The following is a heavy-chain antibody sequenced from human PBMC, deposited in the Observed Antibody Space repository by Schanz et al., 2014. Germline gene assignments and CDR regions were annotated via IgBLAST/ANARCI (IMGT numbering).Heavy chain of an antibody. CDR2: ISFDGRNT. V-gene: IGHV3-30*02. CDR1: GFAFRNYG. Sequence: VQLVESGGGVVQPGGSLRLSCAASGFAFRNYGMHWARQAPGKGPEWVGFISFDGRNTGYAHSVKGRFTISRDNSKNTLYLQVNSLRAEDTAVYYCAKHVRSLTGNDYWGQGTLVTVSS. CDR3: AKHVRSLTGNDY. D-gene: IGHD3-9*01. J-gene: IGHJ4*02.